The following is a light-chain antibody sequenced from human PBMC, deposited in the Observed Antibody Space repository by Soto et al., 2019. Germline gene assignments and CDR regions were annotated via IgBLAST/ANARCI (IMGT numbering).Light chain of an antibody. Sequence: DIHITQSPSTLAASEGDRVTITCRASQNIDSWLAWHQQKPGKVPKLLISRASSLENGVPSRFSGSGSGTEFTLTISSLQPDDFATYYCQQYRAYRAFGQGTKVDIK. CDR2: RAS. J-gene: IGKJ1*01. CDR1: QNIDSW. CDR3: QQYRAYRA. V-gene: IGKV1-5*03.